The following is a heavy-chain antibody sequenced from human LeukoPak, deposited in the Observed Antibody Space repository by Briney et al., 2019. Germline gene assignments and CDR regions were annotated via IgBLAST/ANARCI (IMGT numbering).Heavy chain of an antibody. V-gene: IGHV3-48*03. D-gene: IGHD2/OR15-2a*01. J-gene: IGHJ3*02. CDR1: GFTFSSYE. Sequence: PGGSLRLSCAAFGFTFSSYEMNWVRQAPGKGLEWVSYISSSGSTIYYADSVKGRFTISRDNAKNSLYLQMNSLRAEDTAVYYCARTLIYAFDIWGQGTMVTVSP. CDR3: ARTLIYAFDI. CDR2: ISSSGSTI.